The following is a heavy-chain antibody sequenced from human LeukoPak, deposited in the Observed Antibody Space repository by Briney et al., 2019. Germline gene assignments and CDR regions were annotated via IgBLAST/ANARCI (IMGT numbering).Heavy chain of an antibody. J-gene: IGHJ4*02. CDR1: GFAFSSYA. V-gene: IGHV3-30-3*01. D-gene: IGHD4-17*01. Sequence: PGGSLRLSCAASGFAFSSYAMHWVRQAPGKGLEWVAVISYDGSNKYYADSVKGRFTISRDNSKNTLYLQMNSLRAEDTAVYYCARSPSLTVTYDYWGQGTLVTVSS. CDR2: ISYDGSNK. CDR3: ARSPSLTVTYDY.